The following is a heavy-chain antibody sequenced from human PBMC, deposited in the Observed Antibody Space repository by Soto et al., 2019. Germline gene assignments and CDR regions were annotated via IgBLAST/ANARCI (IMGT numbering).Heavy chain of an antibody. V-gene: IGHV1-46*01. CDR3: ARDSTLAY. CDR2: INPSGGAT. Sequence: ASVKVSCKASGYTFTSYYMHWVRQAPGQGLEWMGIINPSGGATSYAQKFQGRVTMTRDMSTSTVYMELSSLRSEDSALYYCARDSTLAYWGQGTLVTVSS. J-gene: IGHJ4*02. CDR1: GYTFTSYY.